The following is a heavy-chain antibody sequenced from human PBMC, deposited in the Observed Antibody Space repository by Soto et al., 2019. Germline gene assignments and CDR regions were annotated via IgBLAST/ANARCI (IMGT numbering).Heavy chain of an antibody. V-gene: IGHV5-51*01. CDR3: ARCGAASEAGVRTIAAAGRDYYGMDV. CDR1: GYSFTSYW. D-gene: IGHD6-13*01. CDR2: IYPGDSDT. Sequence: PGESLKISCKGSGYSFTSYWIGWVRQMPGKGLEWMGIIYPGDSDTRYSPSFQGQVTISADKSISTAYLQWSSLKASDTAMYYCARCGAASEAGVRTIAAAGRDYYGMDVWGQGTTVTVSS. J-gene: IGHJ6*02.